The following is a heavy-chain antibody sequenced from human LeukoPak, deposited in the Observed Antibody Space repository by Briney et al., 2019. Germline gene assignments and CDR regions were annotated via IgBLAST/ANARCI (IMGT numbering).Heavy chain of an antibody. CDR1: GFTFDDYG. V-gene: IGHV3-20*04. J-gene: IGHJ3*02. CDR2: INWNGGST. D-gene: IGHD6-13*01. Sequence: GGSLRLSCAASGFTFDDYGMSWVRQAPGKGLEWVSGINWNGGSTGYADSVKGRFTISRDNAKNSLYLQMNSLRAEDTALYYCARDRSSSWYRAFDIWGQGTMVTVSS. CDR3: ARDRSSSWYRAFDI.